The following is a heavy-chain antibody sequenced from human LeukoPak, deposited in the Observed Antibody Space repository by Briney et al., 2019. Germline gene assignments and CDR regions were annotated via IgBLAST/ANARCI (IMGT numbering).Heavy chain of an antibody. V-gene: IGHV4-59*08. Sequence: ASETLSLTCTVSGGSISSFHWSWIRQPPGKGLEWIGYIYYSGSTNYNPSLKSRATISVDTSKNQFSLKLTSVTAADTAVYYCARFLLYYDSSTYPNWFDPWGQGTLVTVSS. J-gene: IGHJ5*02. CDR3: ARFLLYYDSSTYPNWFDP. CDR2: IYYSGST. CDR1: GGSISSFH. D-gene: IGHD3-22*01.